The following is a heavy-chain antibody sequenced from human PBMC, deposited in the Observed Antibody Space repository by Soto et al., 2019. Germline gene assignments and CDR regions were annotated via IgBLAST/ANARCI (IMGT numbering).Heavy chain of an antibody. V-gene: IGHV1-69*01. CDR1: GGTFSSYA. Sequence: QVQLVQSGAEVKKPGSSVKVSCKASGGTFSSYAISWVRQAPGQGLEWMGGIIPIFGTANYAQKFQGRVTITADESTSTAYMELSSLRSEDTAVYYCARVHGGGSSGYAMGPSQHWGQGTLVTVSS. J-gene: IGHJ1*01. CDR3: ARVHGGGSSGYAMGPSQH. D-gene: IGHD5-12*01. CDR2: IIPIFGTA.